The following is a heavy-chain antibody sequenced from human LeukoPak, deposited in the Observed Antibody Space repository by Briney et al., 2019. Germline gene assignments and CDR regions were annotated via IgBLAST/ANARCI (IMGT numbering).Heavy chain of an antibody. CDR3: ARVPYSSSWSKENWFDP. CDR1: GFTFSIYW. Sequence: PGGSLRLSCAASGFTFSIYWMTWVRQAPGKGLEWVANLNQDGSDKYYVDSVKGRFTISRDNAKNSLYLQMNSLRAEDTAVYYCARVPYSSSWSKENWFDPWGQGTLVTVSS. J-gene: IGHJ5*02. CDR2: LNQDGSDK. V-gene: IGHV3-7*01. D-gene: IGHD6-13*01.